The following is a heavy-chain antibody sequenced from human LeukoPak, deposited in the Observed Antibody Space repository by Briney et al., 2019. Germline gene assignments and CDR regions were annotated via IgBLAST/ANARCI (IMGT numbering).Heavy chain of an antibody. CDR3: VRDRYYYDSSGYRAGPVYDY. J-gene: IGHJ4*02. CDR1: GFTVSYNY. CDR2: ISSSETTI. Sequence: GGSLRLSCAASGFTVSYNYMSWVRQAPGKGLEWVSYISSSETTIYYADSVRGRFTISRDNAKNSLYLQMNSLRAEDTAVYYCVRDRYYYDSSGYRAGPVYDYWGQGTLVTVSS. V-gene: IGHV3-11*01. D-gene: IGHD3-22*01.